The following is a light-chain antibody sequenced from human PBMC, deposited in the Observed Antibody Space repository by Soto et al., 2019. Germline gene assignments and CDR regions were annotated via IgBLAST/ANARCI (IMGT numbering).Light chain of an antibody. CDR2: DVS. CDR3: TSYTSSGTYV. CDR1: NSDVGGYKY. J-gene: IGLJ1*01. V-gene: IGLV2-14*01. Sequence: QSALTQPASVSGSPGQSITISCTGTNSDVGGYKYVSWYQQHPGKAPKVMIFDVSNRPSGVSNRFSGSKSGNTASLTISGLQAEDEADYSCTSYTSSGTYVFGTGTKGTVL.